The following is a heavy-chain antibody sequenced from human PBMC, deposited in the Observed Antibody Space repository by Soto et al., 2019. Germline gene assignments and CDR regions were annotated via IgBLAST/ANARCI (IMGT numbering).Heavy chain of an antibody. CDR3: AKDRQFSGWLSAQTFDY. CDR1: GFTFSSHA. J-gene: IGHJ4*02. CDR2: ITGSGDST. D-gene: IGHD6-19*01. Sequence: EVQLLESGGGLVQPGWSLRLSCAVSGFTFSSHAMSWVRQAPGKGLECVSSITGSGDSTYYADSVKGRFTISRDKSKSTLYLQMNSLRAEDTAVYYWAKDRQFSGWLSAQTFDYWGQGTQVTVSS. V-gene: IGHV3-23*01.